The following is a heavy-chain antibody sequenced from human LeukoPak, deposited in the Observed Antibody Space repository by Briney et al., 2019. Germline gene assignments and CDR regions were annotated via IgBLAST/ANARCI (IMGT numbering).Heavy chain of an antibody. V-gene: IGHV1-8*01. CDR1: GYTFTSYD. Sequence: ASVKVSCKASGYTFTSYDINWVRQATGQGLEWMGWMNPKSGNTGYEQKFQGRVTMTRNTSISTAYMELSSLRSEDTAVYYCARRGVFGWYFDLWGRGTLVTVSS. J-gene: IGHJ2*01. D-gene: IGHD6-13*01. CDR2: MNPKSGNT. CDR3: ARRGVFGWYFDL.